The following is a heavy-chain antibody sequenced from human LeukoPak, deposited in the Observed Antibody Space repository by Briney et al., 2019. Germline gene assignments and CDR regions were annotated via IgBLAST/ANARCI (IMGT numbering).Heavy chain of an antibody. CDR3: ARVSEGQHCSGGSCYEDF. D-gene: IGHD2-15*01. CDR2: IIPLLRTS. CDR1: GDTFNRYA. J-gene: IGHJ4*02. Sequence: ASVKVSCKTSGDTFNRYAISWVRQAPGQGLEWMGTIIPLLRTSDYAQKFQGRVTLTADESTSTAYMELTSLRSEDTAIFYCARVSEGQHCSGGSCYEDFWGQGTLVTVSS. V-gene: IGHV1-69*13.